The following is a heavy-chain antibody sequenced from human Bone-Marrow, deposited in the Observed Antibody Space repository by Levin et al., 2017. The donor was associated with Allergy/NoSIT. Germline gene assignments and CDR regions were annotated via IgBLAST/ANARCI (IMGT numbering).Heavy chain of an antibody. V-gene: IGHV1-69*13. D-gene: IGHD6-13*01. CDR2: IIPIFGTA. CDR3: AKCYSSSWPPGRYGMDV. CDR1: GGTFSSYA. Sequence: VASVKVSCKASGGTFSSYAISWVRQAPGQGLEWMGGIIPIFGTANYAQKFQGRVTITADESTSTAYMELSSLRSEDTAVYYCAKCYSSSWPPGRYGMDVWGQGTTVTVSS. J-gene: IGHJ6*02.